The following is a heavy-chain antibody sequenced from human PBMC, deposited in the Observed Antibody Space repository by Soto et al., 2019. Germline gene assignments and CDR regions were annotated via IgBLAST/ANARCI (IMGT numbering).Heavy chain of an antibody. J-gene: IGHJ4*02. CDR1: GFTFSSYG. CDR3: AKDRYRGSFGDSIDY. V-gene: IGHV3-30*18. CDR2: ISYDGSNK. Sequence: PGGSLRLSCAASGFTFSSYGMHWVRQAPGKGLEWVAVISYDGSNKYYADSVKGRFTISRDNSKNTLYLQMNSLRAEDTAVYYCAKDRYRGSFGDSIDYWGQGILVTVSS. D-gene: IGHD4-17*01.